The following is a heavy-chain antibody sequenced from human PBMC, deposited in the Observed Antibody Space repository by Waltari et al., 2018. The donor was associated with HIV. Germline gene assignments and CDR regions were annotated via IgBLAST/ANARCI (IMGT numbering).Heavy chain of an antibody. J-gene: IGHJ4*02. Sequence: QVQLVQSGAEVKKPGASVKVSCKASGYTFTSYAMHWVLQAPGQRLEWMGWIKAGNGNTEYSQKFQGRVTSTRDTSASTAYMELSSLRSEDTAVYYCARDGGGDYGGNSGPTDYWGQGTLVTVSA. CDR2: IKAGNGNT. CDR3: ARDGGGDYGGNSGPTDY. CDR1: GYTFTSYA. V-gene: IGHV1-3*01. D-gene: IGHD4-17*01.